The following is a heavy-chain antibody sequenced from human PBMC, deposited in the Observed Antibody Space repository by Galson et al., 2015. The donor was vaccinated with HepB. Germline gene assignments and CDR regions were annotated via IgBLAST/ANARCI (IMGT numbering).Heavy chain of an antibody. CDR2: ISGSGGST. CDR1: GFTFSSYA. CDR3: AKTPLWFGELANFDY. V-gene: IGHV3-23*01. D-gene: IGHD3-10*01. J-gene: IGHJ4*02. Sequence: SLRLSCAASGFTFSSYAMSWVRQAPGKGLEWVSAISGSGGSTYYADSVKGRFTISRDNSKNTLYLQMNSLRAEDTAVYYCAKTPLWFGELANFDYWGQGTLVTVSS.